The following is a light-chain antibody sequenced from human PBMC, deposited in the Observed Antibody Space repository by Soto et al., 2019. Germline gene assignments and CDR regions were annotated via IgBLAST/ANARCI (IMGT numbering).Light chain of an antibody. CDR1: QSISSY. V-gene: IGKV1-17*01. Sequence: DIQMTQSPSSLSASVGDRVTITCRASQSISSYLNWYQQKPWKAPKLLIYAASSLQSGVPSRFSGSGSGTEFTLTISSLQPEDFGTYYCLQHNSYPITFGQGTRLEI. CDR2: AAS. J-gene: IGKJ5*01. CDR3: LQHNSYPIT.